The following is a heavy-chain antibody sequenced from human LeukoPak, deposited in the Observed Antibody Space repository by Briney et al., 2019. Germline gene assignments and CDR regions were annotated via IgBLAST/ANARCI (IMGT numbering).Heavy chain of an antibody. CDR2: IIPIFGTA. CDR1: GYTFTSYG. Sequence: VASVKVSCKASGYTFTSYGISWVRQAPGQGLEWMGGIIPIFGTANYAQKFQGRVTITADESTSTAYMELSSLRSEDTAVYYCARRVVAATGGRKVFDYWGQGTLVTVSS. D-gene: IGHD2-15*01. V-gene: IGHV1-69*13. CDR3: ARRVVAATGGRKVFDY. J-gene: IGHJ4*02.